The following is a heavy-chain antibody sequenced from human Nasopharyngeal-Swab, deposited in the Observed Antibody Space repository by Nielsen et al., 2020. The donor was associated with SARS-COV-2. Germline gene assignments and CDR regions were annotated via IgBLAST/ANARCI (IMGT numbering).Heavy chain of an antibody. CDR2: IKQDGSEK. CDR3: ASSEMATMNFDY. V-gene: IGHV3-7*03. D-gene: IGHD5-24*01. Sequence: GGSLRLSCAASGFTFSDYYMSWVRQAPGKGLEWVANIKQDGSEKYYVDSVKGRFTISRDNAKNSLYLQMNSLRAEDTAVYYCASSEMATMNFDYWGQGTLVTVSS. J-gene: IGHJ4*02. CDR1: GFTFSDYY.